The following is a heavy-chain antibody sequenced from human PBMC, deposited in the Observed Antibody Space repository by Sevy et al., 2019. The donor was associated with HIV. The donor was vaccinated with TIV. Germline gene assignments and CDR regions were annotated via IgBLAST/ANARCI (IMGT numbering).Heavy chain of an antibody. Sequence: SETLSLTCRVSGVSISSDYWSWIRQPPGKEPEWIGYIHHSGNSNYKTSLKSRVTMSVDTSKNQFSLNLRSVSAADTAVYYCARSVTANYMDVWGKGTTVTVS. J-gene: IGHJ6*03. V-gene: IGHV4-59*01. CDR3: ARSVTANYMDV. CDR1: GVSISSDY. CDR2: IHHSGNS. D-gene: IGHD2-21*02.